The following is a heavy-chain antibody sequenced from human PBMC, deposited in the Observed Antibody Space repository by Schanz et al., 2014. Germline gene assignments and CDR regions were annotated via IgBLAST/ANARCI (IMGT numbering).Heavy chain of an antibody. J-gene: IGHJ4*02. CDR2: ISGSGGSA. CDR3: ARGGREYYFDD. Sequence: EVQLLESGGGLVQPGGSLRLSCSASTFTFDHYAMSWVRQAPGKGLKWVSAISGSGGSAYYADSVKGRFTISRDNSKNTLYLQMNSLRAEDTAVYYCARGGREYYFDDWGQGTMVTVSS. CDR1: TFTFDHYA. V-gene: IGHV3-23*01.